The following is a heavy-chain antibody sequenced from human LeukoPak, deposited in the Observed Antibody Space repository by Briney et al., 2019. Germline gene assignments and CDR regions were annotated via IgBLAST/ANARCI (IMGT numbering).Heavy chain of an antibody. CDR3: ARDPDSSGWFGLDY. CDR2: IYDSGST. V-gene: IGHV4-39*02. CDR1: GGSIRSSYYY. J-gene: IGHJ4*02. D-gene: IGHD6-19*01. Sequence: SETLSPTCTVSGGSIRSSYYYWGWIRQPPGKGLEWIGSIYDSGSTYYNPSLKSRVTISVDTSKNQFSLQLNSVTPEDTAVYYCARDPDSSGWFGLDYWGQGILVTVSS.